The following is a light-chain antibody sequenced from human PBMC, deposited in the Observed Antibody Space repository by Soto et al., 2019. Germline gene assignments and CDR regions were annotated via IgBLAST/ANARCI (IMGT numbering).Light chain of an antibody. CDR1: QDISNY. Sequence: DTQMTQSPSSLSASVGDRVTITCQASQDISNYLNWYQQKPGKAPKLLIYDASNLETGVPSRFSGSGSGTEFTFTISSLQPEDIATYYCQQYDNLPLTFGPGTKVDI. V-gene: IGKV1-33*01. J-gene: IGKJ3*01. CDR3: QQYDNLPLT. CDR2: DAS.